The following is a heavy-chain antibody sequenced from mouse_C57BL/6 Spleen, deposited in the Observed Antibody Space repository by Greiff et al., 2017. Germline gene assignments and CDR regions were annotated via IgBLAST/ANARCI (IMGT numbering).Heavy chain of an antibody. D-gene: IGHD1-1*01. CDR1: GYTFTSYW. Sequence: QVQLKQPGAELVMPGASVKLSCKASGYTFTSYWMHWVKQRPGQGLEWIGEIDPSDSYTNYNQKFKGKSTLTVDKSSSTAYMQLSSLTSEDSAVYYWASSYGSSFYWYFDVGGTGTTVTVSS. CDR3: ASSYGSSFYWYFDV. J-gene: IGHJ1*03. V-gene: IGHV1-69*01. CDR2: IDPSDSYT.